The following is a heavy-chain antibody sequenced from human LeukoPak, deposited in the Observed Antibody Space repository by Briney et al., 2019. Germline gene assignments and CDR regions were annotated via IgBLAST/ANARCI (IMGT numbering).Heavy chain of an antibody. V-gene: IGHV3-74*01. CDR1: GFTFSDFW. CDR2: TSKDGSHT. D-gene: IGHD6-25*01. Sequence: GGSLRLSCAASGFTFSDFWMHWVRQAPGKGPEWLSRTSKDGSHTVYADSAKGRFTASRDNTTNTVYLEVTNLRPEDTAVYYCTRGGYSGSYYRFSWGQGTPVTVAS. J-gene: IGHJ4*02. CDR3: TRGGYSGSYYRFS.